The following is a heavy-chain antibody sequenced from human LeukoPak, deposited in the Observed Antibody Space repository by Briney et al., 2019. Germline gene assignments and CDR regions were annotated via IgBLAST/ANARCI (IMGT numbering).Heavy chain of an antibody. D-gene: IGHD3-22*01. Sequence: PGGSLRLSCAASGFTFSSYWMSWVRQAPGKGLEWVANIKQDGSEKYYVDSVKGRFTISRDNAKNSLYLQMNSLRAEDTAVYYSASTRVVYDAFDIWGQGTMVTVSS. J-gene: IGHJ3*02. CDR1: GFTFSSYW. CDR2: IKQDGSEK. V-gene: IGHV3-7*01. CDR3: ASTRVVYDAFDI.